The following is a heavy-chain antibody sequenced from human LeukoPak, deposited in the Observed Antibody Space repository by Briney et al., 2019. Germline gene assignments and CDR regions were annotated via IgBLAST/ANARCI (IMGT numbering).Heavy chain of an antibody. V-gene: IGHV1-69*06. CDR3: ARKVPNDSSGYYYRGQFDP. CDR1: GGTFSSYA. Sequence: ASVKVSCKASGGTFSSYAISWVRQAPGQGLEWMGGLIPIFGTANYAQKFQGRVTITADKSTSTAYMELSSLRSEDTAVYYCARKVPNDSSGYYYRGQFDPWGQGTLVTVSS. CDR2: LIPIFGTA. J-gene: IGHJ5*02. D-gene: IGHD3-22*01.